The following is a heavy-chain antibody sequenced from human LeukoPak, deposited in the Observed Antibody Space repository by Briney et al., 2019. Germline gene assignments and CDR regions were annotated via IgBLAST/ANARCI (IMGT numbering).Heavy chain of an antibody. D-gene: IGHD3-10*01. CDR1: GYTFTSYG. J-gene: IGHJ6*04. CDR2: ISAYNGNT. V-gene: IGHV1-18*04. CDR3: ARVHPLIHYGSGPMGYYGMDV. Sequence: ASVTVSCKASGYTFTSYGISWVRQAPGQGLEWMGWISAYNGNTNYAQKLQGRVTMTTDTSTSTAYMELRSLRSDDTAVYYCARVHPLIHYGSGPMGYYGMDVWGKGTTVTVSS.